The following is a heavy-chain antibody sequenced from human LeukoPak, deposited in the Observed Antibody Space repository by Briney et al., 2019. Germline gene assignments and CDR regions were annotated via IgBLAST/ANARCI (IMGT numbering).Heavy chain of an antibody. J-gene: IGHJ4*02. V-gene: IGHV3-48*04. D-gene: IGHD6-13*01. CDR1: GFTFSSYS. Sequence: PGGSLGLSCAASGFTFSSYSMNWVRQAPGKGLEWVSYISGDTSTIYYADSVKGRFTISSDNPKNSLYLQMNSLRAEDTAVYYCARGTAAAGLGYWGQGTLVTVSS. CDR2: ISGDTSTI. CDR3: ARGTAAAGLGY.